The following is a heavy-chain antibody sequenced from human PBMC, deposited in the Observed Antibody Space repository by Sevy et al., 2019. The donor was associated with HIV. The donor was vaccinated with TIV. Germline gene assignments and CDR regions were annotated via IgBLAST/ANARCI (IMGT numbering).Heavy chain of an antibody. J-gene: IGHJ6*02. D-gene: IGHD4-17*01. CDR2: INPNDGVT. CDR3: ARLTTRPTSYLYGMDV. CDR1: GYTFSDYY. Sequence: ASVKVSCKASGYTFSDYYIHWVRQAPGQGLEWMAWINPNDGVTHYAQRFQGGVTLTRDTSVSTAYMELRGLRYDDTAIYYCARLTTRPTSYLYGMDVWGQGTPVTVSS. V-gene: IGHV1-2*02.